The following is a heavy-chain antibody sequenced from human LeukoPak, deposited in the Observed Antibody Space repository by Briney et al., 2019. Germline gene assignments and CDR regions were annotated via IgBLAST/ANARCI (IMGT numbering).Heavy chain of an antibody. CDR1: GGSITSYY. Sequence: SETLSLTCTVSGGSITSYYWTWIRQPPGDGLEWIGYIYYTGSTNYNPSLKSRVTLSVDTSNNEVSLKLRSVTAADTAVYYCARVGVEVELATFDYWGRGTLVAVSS. J-gene: IGHJ4*02. CDR3: ARVGVEVELATFDY. CDR2: IYYTGST. V-gene: IGHV4-59*01. D-gene: IGHD5-24*01.